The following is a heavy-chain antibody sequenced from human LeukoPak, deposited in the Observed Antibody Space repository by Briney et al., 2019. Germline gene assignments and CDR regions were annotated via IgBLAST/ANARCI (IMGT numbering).Heavy chain of an antibody. CDR1: GYSISSNYY. V-gene: IGHV4-38-2*02. CDR2: IYHSGST. D-gene: IGHD2-2*02. CDR3: ARIKKAAAAIPIFRRPHSHAFDI. J-gene: IGHJ3*02. Sequence: SETLSLTCTVSGYSISSNYYWGWIRQPPGKGLEWIGSIYHSGSTYYNPSLKSRVTISVDTSKNQFSLKLSSVTAADTAVYYCARIKKAAAAIPIFRRPHSHAFDIWGQGTMVTVSS.